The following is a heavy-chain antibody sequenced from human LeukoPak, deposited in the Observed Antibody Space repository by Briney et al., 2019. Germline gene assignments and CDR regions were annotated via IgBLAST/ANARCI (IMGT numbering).Heavy chain of an antibody. J-gene: IGHJ6*03. CDR1: GGTFSRYA. Sequence: VKVSCKASGGTFSRYAFSWVRQAPGQGLEWMGGIIPFFCTANYAQKFQGRVTITADESTSTAYMELSSLRSEDTAVYYCARAPYYYDSSGPVILLDYYMDVWGKGTTVTVSS. D-gene: IGHD3-22*01. V-gene: IGHV1-69*01. CDR3: ARAPYYYDSSGPVILLDYYMDV. CDR2: IIPFFCTA.